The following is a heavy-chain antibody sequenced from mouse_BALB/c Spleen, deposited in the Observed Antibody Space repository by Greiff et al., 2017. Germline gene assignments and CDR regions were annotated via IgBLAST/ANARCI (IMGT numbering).Heavy chain of an antibody. CDR2: ISSGGGST. D-gene: IGHD1-1*01. CDR3: ARDYYGSNFDV. CDR1: GFAFSSYD. J-gene: IGHJ1*01. Sequence: VQLKESGGGLVKPGGSLKFSCAASGFAFSSYDMSWVRQPPEKRLEWVAYISSGGGSTYYPDTVKGRFTISRDNAKNTLYLQMSSLKSEDTAMYYCARDYYGSNFDVWGAGTTVTVSS. V-gene: IGHV5-12-1*01.